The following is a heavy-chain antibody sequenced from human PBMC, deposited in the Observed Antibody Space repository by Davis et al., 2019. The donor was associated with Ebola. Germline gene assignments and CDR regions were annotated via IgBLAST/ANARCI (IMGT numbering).Heavy chain of an antibody. D-gene: IGHD5-24*01. V-gene: IGHV3-33*01. CDR1: GFTFSSYG. CDR3: ARGVSRDSYNYRWYFDY. CDR2: IWYDGSNK. Sequence: GESLKISCAASGFTFSSYGMHWVRQAPGKGLEWVAVIWYDGSNKYYADSVEGRFTISRDNSKNTLYLQMNSLRAEDTAVYYCARGVSRDSYNYRWYFDYWGQGTLVTVSS. J-gene: IGHJ4*02.